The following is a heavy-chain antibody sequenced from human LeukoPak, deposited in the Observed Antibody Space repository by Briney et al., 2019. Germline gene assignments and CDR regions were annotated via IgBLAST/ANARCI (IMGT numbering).Heavy chain of an antibody. CDR1: GYTFTSYD. Sequence: GASMKVSCKASGYTFTSYDINWVRQATGQGLEWTGWMNPNSGNTGYAQKFQGRVTITRNTSISTAYMELSSLSSDDTAVYYCARAYYESSAYRHAVYFDYWGQGTLVTVSS. V-gene: IGHV1-8*03. CDR3: ARAYYESSAYRHAVYFDY. J-gene: IGHJ4*02. D-gene: IGHD3-22*01. CDR2: MNPNSGNT.